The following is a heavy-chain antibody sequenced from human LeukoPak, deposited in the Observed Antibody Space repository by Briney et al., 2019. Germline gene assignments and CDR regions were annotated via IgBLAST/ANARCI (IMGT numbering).Heavy chain of an antibody. CDR3: ARHPWSGGHASAYCGGDCYNNWFDP. Sequence: PSETLSLTCTVSGGSISSYYWSWIRQPPGKGLEWIGYIYYIGSTNYNPSLQSRVRISVETSKYQFSLKLRSVTAADTAVYYCARHPWSGGHASAYCGGDCYNNWFDPWGQGTLVTVSS. CDR2: IYYIGST. V-gene: IGHV4-59*08. CDR1: GGSISSYY. D-gene: IGHD2-21*02. J-gene: IGHJ5*02.